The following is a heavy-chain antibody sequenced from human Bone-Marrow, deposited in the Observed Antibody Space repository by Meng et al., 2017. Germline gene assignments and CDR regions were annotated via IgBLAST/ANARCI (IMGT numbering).Heavy chain of an antibody. CDR1: GFIFTSYA. J-gene: IGHJ4*02. Sequence: QVQLVQVGAEVKKPWASVKVSCEASGFIFTSYAISWVRQAPGQGLQYMGWISAYNGNTNYAQELQGRVTMTTDTSTSTAYMELRSLRFDDTAVYYCARFYCSSTSCPHVLFDYWGQGTLVTVSS. D-gene: IGHD2-2*01. CDR2: ISAYNGNT. CDR3: ARFYCSSTSCPHVLFDY. V-gene: IGHV1-18*01.